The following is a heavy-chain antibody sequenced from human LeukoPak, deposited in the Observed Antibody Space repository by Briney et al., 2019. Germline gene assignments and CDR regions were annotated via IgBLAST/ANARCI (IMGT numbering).Heavy chain of an antibody. CDR1: GITFSSYW. V-gene: IGHV3-74*01. CDR3: ARSGYYNWFDP. J-gene: IGHJ5*02. Sequence: GGSLRLSCADSGITFSSYWVHWVRHAPGKGLVWVSRINSDGSSTSYADSVKGRFTTSRDNAKNMLYLQMNSLRAEDTAVYYCARSGYYNWFDPWGQGTLVTVSS. D-gene: IGHD3-22*01. CDR2: INSDGSST.